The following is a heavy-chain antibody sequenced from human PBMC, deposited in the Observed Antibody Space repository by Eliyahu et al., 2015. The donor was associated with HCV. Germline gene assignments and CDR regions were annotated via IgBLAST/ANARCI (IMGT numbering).Heavy chain of an antibody. CDR3: ARDLTPTMTYDAFDI. D-gene: IGHD5-24*01. CDR2: IDXYNGNT. Sequence: QVHLVQSGDEVKKPGASVKVSCKASSYTFNTLHTYGISWVRQLPGQGLEWMGYIDXYNGNTNXLQRLQXRVTMTADTSTSTVYMELRSLTSDDTAVYYCARDLTPTMTYDAFDIWGQGTVVTVSS. J-gene: IGHJ3*02. V-gene: IGHV1-18*01. CDR1: SYTFNTLHTYG.